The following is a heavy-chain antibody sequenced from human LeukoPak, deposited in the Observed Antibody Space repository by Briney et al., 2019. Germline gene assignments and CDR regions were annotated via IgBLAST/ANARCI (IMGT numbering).Heavy chain of an antibody. V-gene: IGHV1-58*02. Sequence: GTSVKVSCKASGFTFTSSAMQWVRQARGQRLEWIGWIVVGSGNTNYAQKFQERVTITRDMSTSTAYMELRSLRSEDTAVYYCAGSCGDCYQSYDAFDIWGQGTMVTVSS. CDR3: AGSCGDCYQSYDAFDI. J-gene: IGHJ3*02. CDR2: IVVGSGNT. D-gene: IGHD2-21*02. CDR1: GFTFTSSA.